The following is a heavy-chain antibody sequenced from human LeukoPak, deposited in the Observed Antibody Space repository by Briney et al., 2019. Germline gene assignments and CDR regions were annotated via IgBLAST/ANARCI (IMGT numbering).Heavy chain of an antibody. J-gene: IGHJ4*02. CDR1: GFTFGDYA. CDR3: TRGYRSGTINPFFDY. CDR2: IRSKAYGGTT. V-gene: IGHV3-49*04. D-gene: IGHD1-7*01. Sequence: PGGSLRLSCTASGFTFGDYAMSWVRQAPGKGLEWVGFIRSKAYGGTTESAASVTGRFTISRDDSKSIAYLQMNSLKTEDTAVYYCTRGYRSGTINPFFDYWGQGTPGHRLL.